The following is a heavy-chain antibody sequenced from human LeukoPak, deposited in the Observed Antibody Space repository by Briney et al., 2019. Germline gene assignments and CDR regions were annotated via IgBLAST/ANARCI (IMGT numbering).Heavy chain of an antibody. J-gene: IGHJ4*02. CDR1: GGSMSTYY. V-gene: IGHV4-59*01. CDR3: ARHRLGLPVAY. CDR2: IYYSGST. D-gene: IGHD3-16*01. Sequence: SSETLSLPCTVSGGSMSTYYWTWIRQPPGKGLEWIGYIYYSGSTNYNPSLKSRVTMSVDTSKNQFSLKLNSVTAADTAVYYCARHRLGLPVAYWGRGTLVTVSS.